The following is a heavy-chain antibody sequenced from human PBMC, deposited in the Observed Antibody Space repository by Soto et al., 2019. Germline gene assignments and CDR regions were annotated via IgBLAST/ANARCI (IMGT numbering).Heavy chain of an antibody. V-gene: IGHV4-34*01. CDR2: INHIGST. CDR1: GGSFGGYS. D-gene: IGHD7-27*01. J-gene: IGHJ4*02. CDR3: ARGMMGYELGISDY. Sequence: PSETLSLTCAVYGGSFGGYSWNWVRQPPGKGLEWIGEINHIGSTNYNPPVESRVTISVDTSKNQFSVKLSSVTAPDTAVYYCARGMMGYELGISDYWGQGTMVTVSS.